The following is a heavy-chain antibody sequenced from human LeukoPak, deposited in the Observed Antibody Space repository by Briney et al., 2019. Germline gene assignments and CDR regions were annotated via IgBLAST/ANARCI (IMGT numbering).Heavy chain of an antibody. D-gene: IGHD6-13*01. J-gene: IGHJ4*02. Sequence: GASVKVSCKASGGTFSSYAISWVRQAPGQGLEWMGGIIPIFGTANYAQKLQGRVTMTTDTSTSTAYMELRSLRSDDTAVYYCARGGSSTIDYWGQGTLVTVSS. CDR3: ARGGSSTIDY. CDR2: IIPIFGTA. V-gene: IGHV1-69*05. CDR1: GGTFSSYA.